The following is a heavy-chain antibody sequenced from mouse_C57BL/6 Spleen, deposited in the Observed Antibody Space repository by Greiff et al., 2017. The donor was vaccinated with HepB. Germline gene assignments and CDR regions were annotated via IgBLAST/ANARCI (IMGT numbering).Heavy chain of an antibody. Sequence: QVQLQQSGAELVMPGASVKLSCKASGYTFTSYWMHWVKQRPGQGLEWIGEIDPSDSYTNYNQKFKGKSTLTVDKSSSTAYMQLSSLTSEDSAVYYCAREGATRRYFDYWGQGTTLTVSS. V-gene: IGHV1-69*01. CDR1: GYTFTSYW. J-gene: IGHJ2*01. D-gene: IGHD3-1*01. CDR2: IDPSDSYT. CDR3: AREGATRRYFDY.